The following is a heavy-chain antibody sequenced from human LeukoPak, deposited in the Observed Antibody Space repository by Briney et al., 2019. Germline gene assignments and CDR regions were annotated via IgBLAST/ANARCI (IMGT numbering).Heavy chain of an antibody. CDR1: GFTFSGSA. J-gene: IGHJ5*02. D-gene: IGHD1-26*01. Sequence: PGGSLTLSCAASGFTFSGSAIHWVRHSSGQGLEWVGQMDKKDKGYATATAYAASVTGRFTISRDDSINTAYLQMKSLRTEDTALYYCTRDSGTYNWFDPWGQGTLVTVSS. CDR2: MDKKDKGYATAT. V-gene: IGHV3-73*01. CDR3: TRDSGTYNWFDP.